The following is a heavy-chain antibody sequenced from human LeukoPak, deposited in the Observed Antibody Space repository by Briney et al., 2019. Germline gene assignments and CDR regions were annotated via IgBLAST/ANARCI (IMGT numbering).Heavy chain of an antibody. J-gene: IGHJ4*02. CDR2: IIPIFGPA. D-gene: IGHD3/OR15-3a*01. CDR3: ATDPHSDFWTGYYWDS. Sequence: SVKVSCKASGGTLSKYGISWLRQAPGQGLEWMGRIIPIFGPALYAPQFKGRVTITADASTETAYVEVTSLISEDTAVYFCATDPHSDFWTGYYWDSWGQGTLVTVSS. V-gene: IGHV1-69*13. CDR1: GGTLSKYG.